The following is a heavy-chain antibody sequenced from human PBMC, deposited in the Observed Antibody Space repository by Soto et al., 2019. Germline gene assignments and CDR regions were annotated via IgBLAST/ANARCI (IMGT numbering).Heavy chain of an antibody. Sequence: TSETLSLTCTVSGGSISSGDYYWSWIRQPPGKGLEWIGYIYYSGSTYYNPSLKSRVTISVDTSKNQFSLKLSSVTAADTAVYYCARVRLGITIFGVVGGWYYYGMDVWGQGTTVTVSS. CDR2: IYYSGST. D-gene: IGHD3-3*01. J-gene: IGHJ6*02. CDR1: GGSISSGDYY. V-gene: IGHV4-30-4*01. CDR3: ARVRLGITIFGVVGGWYYYGMDV.